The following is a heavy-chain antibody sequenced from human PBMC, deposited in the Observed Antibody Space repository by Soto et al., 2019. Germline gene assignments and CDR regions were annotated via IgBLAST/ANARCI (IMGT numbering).Heavy chain of an antibody. J-gene: IGHJ6*02. CDR3: AKDLGSGKPYYYYAMDV. D-gene: IGHD3-10*01. V-gene: IGHV3-30*18. CDR1: GFIFSKYG. CDR2: ISYDGSNK. Sequence: QVQLVESGGGVVQPGTSPRLSCAASGFIFSKYGMHWVRQAPGKGLEWVAVISYDGSNKYYAESVKGRFIISRDKSENTLYLQMNSLRAEDTALYYCAKDLGSGKPYYYYAMDVWGQGTTVTVSS.